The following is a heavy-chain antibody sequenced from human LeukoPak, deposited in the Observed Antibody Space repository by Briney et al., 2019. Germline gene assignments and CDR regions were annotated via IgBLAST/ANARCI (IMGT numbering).Heavy chain of an antibody. D-gene: IGHD3-10*01. CDR2: IPHSGNT. V-gene: IGHV4-59*01. Sequence: PSETLSLTCTVSGDSINKYFWSWLRQSPGKGLEWIGYIPHSGNTNYHPSLKSRVTISLDKSNNQFSLRLSSVTAADTAVYYCARDLGSPGYYFDYWGQGTLVTVSS. CDR3: ARDLGSPGYYFDY. J-gene: IGHJ4*02. CDR1: GDSINKYF.